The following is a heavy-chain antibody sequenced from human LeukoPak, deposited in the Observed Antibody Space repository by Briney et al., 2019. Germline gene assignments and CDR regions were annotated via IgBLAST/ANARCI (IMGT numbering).Heavy chain of an antibody. D-gene: IGHD2-2*01. V-gene: IGHV3-21*04. CDR3: ARDPIQDIVVVPAAIFDY. CDR2: ISSRSSYI. CDR1: GFTFSTYT. J-gene: IGHJ4*02. Sequence: GGSLRLSCAASGFTFSTYTMNWVRQAPGKGLEWVSSISSRSSYIYYADSVKGRFTISRDNAKNSLYLQMNSLRAEDTAVYYCARDPIQDIVVVPAAIFDYWGQGTLVTVSS.